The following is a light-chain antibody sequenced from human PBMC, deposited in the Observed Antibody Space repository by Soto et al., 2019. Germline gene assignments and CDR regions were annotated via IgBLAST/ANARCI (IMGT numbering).Light chain of an antibody. CDR3: QQYNSWPPIT. Sequence: EIVMTQSPATLSVSPGARATLSCRASQSVSSNLAWYQQKPGQAPRLLIYGASTRATGIPARFSGGGSGTEFTLTISSLQSEDFAVYYCQQYNSWPPITFGHGTRLEIK. J-gene: IGKJ5*01. CDR2: GAS. V-gene: IGKV3-15*01. CDR1: QSVSSN.